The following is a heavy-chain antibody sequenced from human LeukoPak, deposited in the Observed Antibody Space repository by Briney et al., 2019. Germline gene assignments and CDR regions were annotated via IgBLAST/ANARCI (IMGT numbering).Heavy chain of an antibody. CDR3: WRRTMALGGAFDI. Sequence: ASVKVSCKASGYTFTRYYIHWVRQAPGQGLEWMAIINPSGGEKNYAQSLKGRVTITMDKSTSTVYLEMSSLRSEDTAVYNWWRRTMALGGAFDIWGQGTRLSVSS. J-gene: IGHJ3*02. D-gene: IGHD4/OR15-4a*01. V-gene: IGHV1-46*04. CDR1: GYTFTRYY. CDR2: INPSGGEK.